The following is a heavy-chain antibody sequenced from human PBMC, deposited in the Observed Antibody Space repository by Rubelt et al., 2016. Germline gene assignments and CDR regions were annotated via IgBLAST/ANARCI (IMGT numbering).Heavy chain of an antibody. Sequence: QVQLQESGPGLVKPSETLSLTCTVSGGSINSYYWSWIRQPPGKGLEWIGYIYYCGSTNYNPSLKSRVTISVDTSKNQFSLKLSSVTAADTAMYYCARDRHSYGFWGQGTLVTVSS. CDR2: IYYCGST. CDR3: ARDRHSYGF. D-gene: IGHD5-18*01. V-gene: IGHV4-59*01. J-gene: IGHJ4*02. CDR1: GGSINSYY.